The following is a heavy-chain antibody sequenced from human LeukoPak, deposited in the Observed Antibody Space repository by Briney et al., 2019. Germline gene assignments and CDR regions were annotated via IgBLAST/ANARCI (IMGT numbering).Heavy chain of an antibody. Sequence: ASVKVSFKASVYTFTSCDINWVRPANGQGLEWIGWMNTNSGNTGYGQSFQGRVTMTRDNSISTAYMELSKLRSEDTAIYYCTRGSSGRRDYWGQGTLVTVSS. CDR3: TRGSSGRRDY. J-gene: IGHJ4*02. CDR1: VYTFTSCD. D-gene: IGHD6-19*01. V-gene: IGHV1-8*01. CDR2: MNTNSGNT.